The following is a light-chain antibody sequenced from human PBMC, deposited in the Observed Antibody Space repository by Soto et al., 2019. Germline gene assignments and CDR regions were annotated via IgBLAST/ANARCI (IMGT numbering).Light chain of an antibody. CDR1: QTVGSTF. CDR2: GAS. J-gene: IGKJ4*01. Sequence: EIVLTQSPGTLSLSPGERATLSCRASQTVGSTFLAWYQQKPGQAPRLLIYGASNRATGVPDRFSGSGSGTDFTLTISRLEPEDFAVYYCQQYGSPLTFGGGTKLDIK. CDR3: QQYGSPLT. V-gene: IGKV3-20*01.